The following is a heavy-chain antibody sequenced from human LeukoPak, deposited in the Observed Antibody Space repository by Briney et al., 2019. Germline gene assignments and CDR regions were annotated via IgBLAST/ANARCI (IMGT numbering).Heavy chain of an antibody. J-gene: IGHJ4*02. Sequence: SGGSLRLSCAASGFNFKKYDMTWARQAPGKGVEGVSTITGRSDKTYYTDSVKGRFVTSRDNSKDTLYLQMNSLRAEDTALYYCAKGGWLDDLGQGALVTVSS. CDR2: ITGRSDKT. CDR3: AKGGWLDD. D-gene: IGHD6-19*01. CDR1: GFNFKKYD. V-gene: IGHV3-23*01.